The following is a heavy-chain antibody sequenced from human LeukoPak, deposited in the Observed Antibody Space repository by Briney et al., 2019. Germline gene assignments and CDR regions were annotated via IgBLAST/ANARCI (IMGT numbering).Heavy chain of an antibody. Sequence: SETLSLTCAVYGGSFSGYYWSWIRQPPGKGLEWIGEINRSGSTNYNPSLKSRVTISVDTSKNQFSLKLSSVTAADTAVYYCARDLTYYYDSSGSQYDAFDIWGQGTMVTVSS. CDR3: ARDLTYYYDSSGSQYDAFDI. V-gene: IGHV4-34*01. CDR2: INRSGST. D-gene: IGHD3-22*01. J-gene: IGHJ3*02. CDR1: GGSFSGYY.